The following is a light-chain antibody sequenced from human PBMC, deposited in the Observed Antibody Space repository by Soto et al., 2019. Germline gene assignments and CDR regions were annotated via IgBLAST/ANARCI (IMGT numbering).Light chain of an antibody. CDR1: SSDVGVSNY. V-gene: IGLV2-14*03. CDR3: SSYTTTSSLYI. CDR2: DVS. J-gene: IGLJ1*01. Sequence: QSVLSQPASVSGSPGQSITISCTGTSSDVGVSNYVSWYQHHPGKGPKLMIYDVSYRPAGVPNRFSGSKSGSTASLTISGLRAEDEADYYCSSYTTTSSLYIFGTGTKLTVL.